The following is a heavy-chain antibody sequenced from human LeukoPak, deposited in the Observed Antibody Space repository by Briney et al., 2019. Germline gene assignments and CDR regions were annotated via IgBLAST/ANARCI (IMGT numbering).Heavy chain of an antibody. V-gene: IGHV4-39*01. CDR1: GGSISSSGYY. CDR3: ARQSYDSGGYYYFDY. D-gene: IGHD3-22*01. CDR2: IYYSGST. J-gene: IGHJ4*02. Sequence: SETLSLTCTVSGGSISSSGYYWGWIRQPPGKGLQWIGSIYYSGSTYYNPSLKSRVIVSVDTSKNQFSLKLSSVTAADTAVYYCARQSYDSGGYYYFDYWGQGTLVTVSS.